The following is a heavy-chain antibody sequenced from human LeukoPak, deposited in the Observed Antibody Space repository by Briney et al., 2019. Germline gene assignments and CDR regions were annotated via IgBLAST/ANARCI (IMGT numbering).Heavy chain of an antibody. V-gene: IGHV3-21*01. CDR2: ISSSSSYI. CDR1: GFTLSSYS. J-gene: IGHJ5*02. D-gene: IGHD3-22*01. CDR3: ARSYDSPFNWFDP. Sequence: GGSLRLSCAASGFTLSSYSMNWVRQAPGKGLEWVSSISSSSSYIYYADSVKGRFTISRDNAKNSLYLQMNSLRAEDTAVYYCARSYDSPFNWFDPWGQGTLVTVSS.